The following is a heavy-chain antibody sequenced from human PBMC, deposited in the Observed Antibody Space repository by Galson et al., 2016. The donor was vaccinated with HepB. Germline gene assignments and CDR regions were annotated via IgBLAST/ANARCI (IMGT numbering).Heavy chain of an antibody. CDR1: GYTFTSYG. CDR2: ISAYNGNT. CDR3: ARGRGNSGGFDAFDM. J-gene: IGHJ3*02. Sequence: SVKVSCKASGYTFTSYGISWVRQAPGQGLEWMGWISAYNGNTNYAQKFQGRVTMTRDTSTSTVYMELSSLRSEDTAVYYCARGRGNSGGFDAFDMWGQGTMVTVSS. V-gene: IGHV1-18*01. D-gene: IGHD4-23*01.